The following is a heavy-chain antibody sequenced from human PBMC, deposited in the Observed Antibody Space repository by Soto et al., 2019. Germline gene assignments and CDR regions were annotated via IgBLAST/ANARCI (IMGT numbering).Heavy chain of an antibody. V-gene: IGHV4-34*01. CDR2: INHSGST. D-gene: IGHD5-18*01. Sequence: LSLTCAVYGGSFSGYYWSWIRQPPGKGLEWIGEINHSGSTNYNPSLKSRVTISVDTSKNQFSLKLSSVTAADTAVYYCAREGVTHAFDIWGQGTMVTVSS. J-gene: IGHJ3*02. CDR1: GGSFSGYY. CDR3: AREGVTHAFDI.